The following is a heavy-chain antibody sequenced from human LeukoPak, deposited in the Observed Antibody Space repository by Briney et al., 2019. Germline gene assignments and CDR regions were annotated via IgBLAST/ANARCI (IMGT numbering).Heavy chain of an antibody. CDR1: GFTFSSYW. V-gene: IGHV3-74*01. CDR3: ARDFREYYYGPENYASPSFDY. CDR2: INSDGSST. D-gene: IGHD3-10*01. Sequence: GGSLRLSCAASGFTFSSYWMHWVRQAPGKGLVWVSRINSDGSSTSYADSVKGRFTISRDNAKNTLYVQMNSLRAEDTAVYYCARDFREYYYGPENYASPSFDYWGQGTPVTVSS. J-gene: IGHJ4*02.